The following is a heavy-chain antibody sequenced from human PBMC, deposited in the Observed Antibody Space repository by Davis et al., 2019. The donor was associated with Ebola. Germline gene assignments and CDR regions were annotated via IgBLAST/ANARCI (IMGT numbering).Heavy chain of an antibody. V-gene: IGHV3-23*01. D-gene: IGHD3-16*02. CDR2: ISRAGEIT. J-gene: IGHJ6*03. CDR3: AKGGFYLYMDV. Sequence: GESLKISCAASGFTFGDYAMSWVRQAPGKGLEWVSTISRAGEITYYGDSVRGRFTISRDNSMNTVYVQMYSLRADDTAVYYCAKGGFYLYMDVWGKGTTVTV. CDR1: GFTFGDYA.